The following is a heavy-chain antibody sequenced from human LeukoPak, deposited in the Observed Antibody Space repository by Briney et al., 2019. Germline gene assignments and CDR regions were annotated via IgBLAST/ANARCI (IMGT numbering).Heavy chain of an antibody. CDR3: AGGTGFIIKD. D-gene: IGHD3-9*01. Sequence: PGGSLRLSCAASGFTFSNYAMNWVRQAPGKGLEWVSSISSSGTYIHYAGSVKGRFTISRDNAKNSLYLQMNNLRVEDTAMYYCAGGTGFIIKDWGQGTLVTVSS. V-gene: IGHV3-21*04. CDR2: ISSSGTYI. CDR1: GFTFSNYA. J-gene: IGHJ4*02.